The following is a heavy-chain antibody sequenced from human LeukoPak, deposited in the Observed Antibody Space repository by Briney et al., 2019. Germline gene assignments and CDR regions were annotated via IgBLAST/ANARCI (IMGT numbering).Heavy chain of an antibody. D-gene: IGHD6-19*01. V-gene: IGHV1-69*01. CDR3: ARALAVAGLNFDY. CDR2: IIPIFGTA. J-gene: IGHJ4*02. CDR1: GGTFSSYA. Sequence: SMKVSCKASGGTFSSYAISWVRQAPGQGLEWMGGIIPIFGTANYAQKFQGRVTITADESTSTAYMELSSLRSEDTAVYYCARALAVAGLNFDYWGQGTLVTVSS.